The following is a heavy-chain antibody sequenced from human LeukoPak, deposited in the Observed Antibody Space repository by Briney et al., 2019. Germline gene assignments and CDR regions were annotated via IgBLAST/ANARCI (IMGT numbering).Heavy chain of an antibody. CDR3: ARALRYDSSGYYYFDY. CDR2: ISYSGSS. CDR1: GGSISSYY. V-gene: IGHV4-59*01. J-gene: IGHJ4*02. Sequence: SETLSLTCTVSGGSISSYYWSWIRQPPGKGLEWIGYISYSGSSNYNPSLKSRVTISVDTSKNQFSLKLSSVTAADTAVYYCARALRYDSSGYYYFDYWGQGTLVTVSS. D-gene: IGHD3-22*01.